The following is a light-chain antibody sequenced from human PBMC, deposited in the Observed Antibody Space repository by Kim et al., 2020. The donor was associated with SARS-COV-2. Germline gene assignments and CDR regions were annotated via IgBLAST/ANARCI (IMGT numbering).Light chain of an antibody. V-gene: IGLV2-14*01. CDR3: STYTSSATYV. J-gene: IGLJ1*01. CDR2: HVS. Sequence: QSALTQPASVSGSPGQSITISCTGTLSDVYVSWYQQQPGKAPKLMIYHVSKRPSGVSNRFSGSKSANTASLTISGLQAEDEADYFCSTYTSSATYVLGTGTKV. CDR1: LSDVY.